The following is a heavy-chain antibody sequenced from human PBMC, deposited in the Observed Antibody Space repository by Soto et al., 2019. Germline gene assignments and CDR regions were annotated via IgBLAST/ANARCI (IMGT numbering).Heavy chain of an antibody. CDR1: AGSIGSGFYY. CDR3: ARHDHEKIAVAGIYWFDS. D-gene: IGHD6-19*01. CDR2: IYYSGNT. V-gene: IGHV4-30-4*08. J-gene: IGHJ5*01. Sequence: SETLSLTCTVSAGSIGSGFYYWSWIRQHPGKGLEWIGYIYYSGNTYYNPSLKSRVTISVDTSRNQFSLNLNSVTAADTAIYYCARHDHEKIAVAGIYWFDSWGQGTLVTVSS.